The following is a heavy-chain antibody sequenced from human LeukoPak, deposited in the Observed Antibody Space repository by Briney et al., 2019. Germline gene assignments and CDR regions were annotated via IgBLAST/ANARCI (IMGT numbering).Heavy chain of an antibody. D-gene: IGHD4-17*01. J-gene: IGHJ4*02. CDR3: ATGDYGDYAFDH. V-gene: IGHV1-24*01. CDR1: GYTLTELS. CDR2: FDPEDGET. Sequence: GASVKVSCKVSGYTLTELSMHWVRQAPGKGLEWMGGFDPEDGETIYAQQFQGRVTMTEDTSTDTAYMELSSLRSEDTAVYYCATGDYGDYAFDHWGQGTLVTVSS.